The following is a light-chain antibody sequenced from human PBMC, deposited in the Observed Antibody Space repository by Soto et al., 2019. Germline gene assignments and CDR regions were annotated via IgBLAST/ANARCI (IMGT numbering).Light chain of an antibody. Sequence: DIVMTHSPATLSVSPGERATLSCRASQSVSSNLAWYQQKPGQAPRLLIYGASTRATGIPARFSGSGSGTEFTLTISSLQSEDFAVYYCQQYNNWPLTFGQGTRLEIK. CDR3: QQYNNWPLT. CDR1: QSVSSN. J-gene: IGKJ5*01. V-gene: IGKV3-15*01. CDR2: GAS.